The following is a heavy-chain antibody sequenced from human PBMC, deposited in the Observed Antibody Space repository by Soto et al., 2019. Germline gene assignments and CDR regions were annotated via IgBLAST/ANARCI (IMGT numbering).Heavy chain of an antibody. V-gene: IGHV6-1*01. D-gene: IGHD5-12*01. J-gene: IGHJ5*02. Sequence: QTLSLTCAISGDSVSSNTASWNWIRQSPSRGLEWLGRTYFRSKWYNDYAVSVKSRIIINPDTSNNQFSLQLNSVTPEDTAVYFCAKGDNLGPKTGYAFDPWGQGIMVTVSS. CDR3: AKGDNLGPKTGYAFDP. CDR1: GDSVSSNTAS. CDR2: TYFRSKWYN.